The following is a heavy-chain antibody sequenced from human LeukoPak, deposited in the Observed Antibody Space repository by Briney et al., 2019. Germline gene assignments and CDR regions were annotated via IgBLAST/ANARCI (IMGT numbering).Heavy chain of an antibody. CDR2: IYYSGST. V-gene: IGHV4-39*07. J-gene: IGHJ4*02. CDR1: GGSISSSSYY. Sequence: SETLSLTCTVSGGSISSSSYYWGWIRQPPGKGLEWIGSIYYSGSTYYNPSLKSRVTISVDTSKNQFSLKLSSVTAADTAVYYCARAPMIVVVRPFDYWGQGTLVTVSS. D-gene: IGHD3-22*01. CDR3: ARAPMIVVVRPFDY.